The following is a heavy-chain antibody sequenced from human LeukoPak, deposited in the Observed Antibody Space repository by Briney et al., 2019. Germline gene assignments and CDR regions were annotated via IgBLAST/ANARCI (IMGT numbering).Heavy chain of an antibody. CDR3: ARTSSSIAARLGY. Sequence: SVKVSCKASGGTFSSYAISWVRQAPGQGLEWMGGIIPIFGTANYAQKFQGRVTITADKSTSTAYMELSSLRSEDTAVYYCARTSSSIAARLGYWGQGTLVTVSS. CDR2: IIPIFGTA. CDR1: GGTFSSYA. J-gene: IGHJ4*02. D-gene: IGHD6-6*01. V-gene: IGHV1-69*06.